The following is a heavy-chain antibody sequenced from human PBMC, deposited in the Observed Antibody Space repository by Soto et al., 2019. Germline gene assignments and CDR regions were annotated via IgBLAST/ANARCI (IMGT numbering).Heavy chain of an antibody. Sequence: GGSLRLSCAASDFDFRSYGIHWVRQAPGKGLEWVAASSYDGRETFYADSAKGRFTVSKELSKNTAFLQMNALRHEDTAVYFCAIDSEWPIYNFDDWGQGTPVTVSS. D-gene: IGHD3-3*01. CDR3: AIDSEWPIYNFDD. J-gene: IGHJ4*02. CDR1: DFDFRSYG. CDR2: SSYDGRET. V-gene: IGHV3-30*03.